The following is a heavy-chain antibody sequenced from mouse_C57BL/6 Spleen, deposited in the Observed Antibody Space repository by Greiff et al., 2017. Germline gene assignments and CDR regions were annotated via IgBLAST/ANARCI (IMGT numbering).Heavy chain of an antibody. V-gene: IGHV5-16*01. Sequence: EVHLVESEGGLVQPGSSMKLSCTASGFTFSDYYMAWVRQVPEKGLEWVANINYDGSSTYYLDSLKSRFIISRDNAKNILYLQMSSLKSEDTATYYCARERYYGSSYFDYWGQGTTLTVSS. CDR2: INYDGSST. D-gene: IGHD1-1*01. J-gene: IGHJ2*01. CDR3: ARERYYGSSYFDY. CDR1: GFTFSDYY.